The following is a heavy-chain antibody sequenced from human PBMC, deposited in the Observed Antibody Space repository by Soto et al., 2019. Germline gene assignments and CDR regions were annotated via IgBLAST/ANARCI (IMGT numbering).Heavy chain of an antibody. CDR1: GGSISCYY. CDR3: ASRYGSWFDF. V-gene: IGHV4-59*08. J-gene: IGHJ4*02. D-gene: IGHD5-18*01. Sequence: QVQLQESGPGLVKPSETLSLTCTVSGGSISCYYWGWIRQPPGKGLEWIGYIYYSGSTNYNPSLKSRVTLSVDTAKNQFSMKLSSVTAAETAVYDCASRYGSWFDFWGQGTLVTVSS. CDR2: IYYSGST.